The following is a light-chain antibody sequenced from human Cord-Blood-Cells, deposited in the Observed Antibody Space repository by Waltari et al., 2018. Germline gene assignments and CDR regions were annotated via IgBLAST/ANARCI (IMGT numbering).Light chain of an antibody. CDR1: SLRSYY. J-gene: IGLJ1*01. V-gene: IGLV3-19*01. CDR2: GKN. Sequence: SSELTQDPAVSVALGQTVRITCQGDSLRSYYASWYQQKSGQAPVLVIYGKNNRPSGIPDRFAGSSSGNTASLTITGAQAEDEADYYCNSRDSSGNHQDVFGTGTKVTVL. CDR3: NSRDSSGNHQDV.